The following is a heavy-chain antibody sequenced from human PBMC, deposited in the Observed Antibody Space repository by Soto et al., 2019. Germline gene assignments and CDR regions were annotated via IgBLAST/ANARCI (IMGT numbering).Heavy chain of an antibody. CDR1: GGSITNHY. J-gene: IGHJ4*02. D-gene: IGHD3-3*02. Sequence: QVQLQESGPGLVKPSETLSLTCTVSGGSITNHYWNWIRQPPGKGLEWIGYVYDSGSTNYNPSLKSRVTISVDTSKNQFSLRLRSVTAADTATYYCARGHFEGYYCDYWGQGALVTVSS. CDR2: VYDSGST. CDR3: ARGHFEGYYCDY. V-gene: IGHV4-59*11.